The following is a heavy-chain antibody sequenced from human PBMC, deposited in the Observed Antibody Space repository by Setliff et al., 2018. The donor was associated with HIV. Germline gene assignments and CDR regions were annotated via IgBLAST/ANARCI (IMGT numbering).Heavy chain of an antibody. CDR1: GNSFHSYA. D-gene: IGHD3-10*01. Sequence: WASVKVSCKASGNSFHSYAFSWVRQAPGQGLEWMGGIIPLFGSANYAQKFQGRDTITRDTSASTAYMELSSLRSEDTAVYYCAREGKFRYYYYMDVWGKGTTVTVSS. CDR2: IIPLFGSA. J-gene: IGHJ6*03. V-gene: IGHV1-69*05. CDR3: AREGKFRYYYYMDV.